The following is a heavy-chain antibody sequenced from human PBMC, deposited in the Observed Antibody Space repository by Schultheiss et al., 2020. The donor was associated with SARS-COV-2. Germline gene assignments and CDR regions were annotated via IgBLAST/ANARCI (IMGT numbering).Heavy chain of an antibody. D-gene: IGHD2-2*01. Sequence: SLKISCAASGFTFSSYAMHWVRQAPGKGLEWVSGISWNSGSIGYADSVKGRFTISRDNAKNSLYLQMNSLRAEDTALYYCAKDMGRYCSSTSCYEGDYYYYYGMDVWGQGTTVTVSS. CDR2: ISWNSGSI. CDR1: GFTFSSYA. V-gene: IGHV3-9*01. CDR3: AKDMGRYCSSTSCYEGDYYYYYGMDV. J-gene: IGHJ6*02.